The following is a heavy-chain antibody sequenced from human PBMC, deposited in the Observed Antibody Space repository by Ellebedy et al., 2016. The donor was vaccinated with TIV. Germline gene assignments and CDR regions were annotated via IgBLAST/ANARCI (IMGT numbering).Heavy chain of an antibody. D-gene: IGHD1-26*01. CDR1: GFTFSTHA. Sequence: GGSLRLXXAASGFTFSTHAMGWVRQAPRKGLEWVSSIGASGTTIYYADSVKGRFIISRDNSKNTLYLQMNSLRADDTAVYYCAKVTPPLLGATESWGQGTLVTVSS. CDR3: AKVTPPLLGATES. V-gene: IGHV3-23*01. CDR2: IGASGTTI. J-gene: IGHJ5*02.